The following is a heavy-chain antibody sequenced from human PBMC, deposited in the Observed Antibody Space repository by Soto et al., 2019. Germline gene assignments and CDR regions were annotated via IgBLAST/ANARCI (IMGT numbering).Heavy chain of an antibody. Sequence: GSERLSFAASGFTFTRYSMNWVRQAPGKGLECVSSISSTTNYIYYGDSMKGRFTISRDNAKNSLYLEMNSLRAEDTAVYYCARESEDLTSNFDYWGQGTLVTVSS. CDR1: GFTFTRYS. CDR2: ISSTTNYI. CDR3: ARESEDLTSNFDY. J-gene: IGHJ4*02. V-gene: IGHV3-21*06.